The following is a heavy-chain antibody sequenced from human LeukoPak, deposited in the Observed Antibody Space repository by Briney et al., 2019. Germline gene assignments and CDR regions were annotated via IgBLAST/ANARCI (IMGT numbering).Heavy chain of an antibody. V-gene: IGHV3-15*01. D-gene: IGHD1-26*01. CDR1: GFTFSNAW. Sequence: GGPLRLSCAASGFTFSNAWMSWVRQAPGKGLEWVGRIKSKTDGGTTDYAAPVKGRFTISRDDSKNTLYLQMNSLKTEDTAVYYCTTGYGSYVGYYFDYWGQGTLVTVSS. CDR3: TTGYGSYVGYYFDY. CDR2: IKSKTDGGTT. J-gene: IGHJ4*02.